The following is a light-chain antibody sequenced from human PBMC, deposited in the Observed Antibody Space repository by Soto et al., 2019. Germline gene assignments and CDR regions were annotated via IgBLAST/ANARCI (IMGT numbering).Light chain of an antibody. CDR3: QQFNNYPLT. V-gene: IGKV1D-13*01. J-gene: IGKJ4*01. CDR1: QGISSV. Sequence: AIQLTQSPSSLSASVEDRVTITCRASQGISSVLAWYQQKPGKAPMLLIYDASSLESGVPSRFSGSGSGTDFTLTISSLQPEDFATYYCQQFNNYPLTFGGGTKVEIK. CDR2: DAS.